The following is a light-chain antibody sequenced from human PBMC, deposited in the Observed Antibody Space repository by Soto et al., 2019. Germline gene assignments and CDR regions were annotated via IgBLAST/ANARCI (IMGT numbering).Light chain of an antibody. V-gene: IGKV1-5*03. CDR3: QQLNSYPIT. CDR2: KAS. CDR1: QSISSW. Sequence: DIQMTQSPSTLSASVGDRVTSTCRASQSISSWLAWYQQKPGKAPKLLIYKASSLESGVPSRFGGSGSGTEFTLTISSLQPDDFATYYCQQLNSYPITFGQGTRLEIK. J-gene: IGKJ5*01.